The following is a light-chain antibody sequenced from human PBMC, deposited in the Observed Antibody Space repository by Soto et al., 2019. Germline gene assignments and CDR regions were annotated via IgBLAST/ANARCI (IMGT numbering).Light chain of an antibody. J-gene: IGLJ3*02. CDR2: DVS. CDR1: SSDVGAYNY. Sequence: QSALTQPASVSGSPGQSITISCTGTSSDVGAYNYVSWYQHHPGKAPKLMIYDVSDRPSGVSNRFSGSKSGNTASLTISGLQAEDEADYYFTSYTISSTVVFGGGTKLTVL. CDR3: TSYTISSTVV. V-gene: IGLV2-14*03.